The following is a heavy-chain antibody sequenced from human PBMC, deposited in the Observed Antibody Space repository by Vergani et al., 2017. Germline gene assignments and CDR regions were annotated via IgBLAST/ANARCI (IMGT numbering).Heavy chain of an antibody. Sequence: VNLVGSGGGVVQPGRSLRLSCATYGFIFQNYTMHWVRQAPGKGLEWVSSISSSDSRTYYADSVRGRVTISRDNSKNTVYLQMDDLRAEDTAVYYCAKDLSVVEAADDFRGQGTLVTVSS. D-gene: IGHD6-13*01. CDR2: ISSSDSRT. CDR1: GFIFQNYT. V-gene: IGHV3-23*04. J-gene: IGHJ4*02. CDR3: AKDLSVVEAADDF.